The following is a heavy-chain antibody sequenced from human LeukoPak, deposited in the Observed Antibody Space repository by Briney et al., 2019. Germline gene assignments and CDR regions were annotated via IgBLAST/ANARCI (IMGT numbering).Heavy chain of an antibody. CDR1: GFTFSSYA. V-gene: IGHV3-23*01. CDR2: ISVGGGNT. CDR3: AKDLRTQYRFLDAFDI. D-gene: IGHD2-21*01. J-gene: IGHJ3*02. Sequence: GGSLRLSCAASGFTFSSYAMNWVRQAPGKGLEWVSAISVGGGNTYYADSVKGRFTISRDNSKNTLYLQMNNLRAEETALYYCAKDLRTQYRFLDAFDIWGQGTMVTVSS.